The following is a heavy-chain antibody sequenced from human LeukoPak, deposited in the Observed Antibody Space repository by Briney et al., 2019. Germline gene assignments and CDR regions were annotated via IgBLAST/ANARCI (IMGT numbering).Heavy chain of an antibody. J-gene: IGHJ4*02. CDR3: ARDGFDSSGYYSDY. CDR2: ISSSTSYI. CDR1: GFTFSSYS. V-gene: IGHV3-21*01. D-gene: IGHD3-22*01. Sequence: AGGPLRLSCAASGFTFSSYSMNWVRQAPGKGLEWVSSISSSTSYIYYADSVKGRFTISRDNAKNSLYLQMNSLRTEDTAVYYCARDGFDSSGYYSDYWGQGTLVTVSS.